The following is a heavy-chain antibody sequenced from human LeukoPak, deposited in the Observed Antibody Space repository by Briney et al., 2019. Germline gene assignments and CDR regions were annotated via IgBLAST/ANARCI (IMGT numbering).Heavy chain of an antibody. Sequence: PSETLSLTCAVYGGSFNTYYWSWIRQSPGKGLEWIAEINHRGDTNYNPSVKSRVTISVDTSKNQFSLKVTSVTVADTALYYCAGSKMTTVTTTDYWGQGTLVTVSS. V-gene: IGHV4-34*01. J-gene: IGHJ4*02. D-gene: IGHD4-17*01. CDR1: GGSFNTYY. CDR2: INHRGDT. CDR3: AGSKMTTVTTTDY.